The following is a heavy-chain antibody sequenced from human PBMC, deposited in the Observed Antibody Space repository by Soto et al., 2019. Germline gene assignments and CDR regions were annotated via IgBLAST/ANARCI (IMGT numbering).Heavy chain of an antibody. V-gene: IGHV1-18*01. CDR1: GYTFTIYG. Sequence: GASVKVSCKTSGYTFTIYGISWVRQAPGQGLEWMGWISAYNGNTNYAQKLQGRVTMTTDTSTSTAYMELRSLRSDDTAVYYCARDSSLRPITIFGVVITNWFDPWGQGTLVTVSS. CDR2: ISAYNGNT. D-gene: IGHD3-3*01. J-gene: IGHJ5*02. CDR3: ARDSSLRPITIFGVVITNWFDP.